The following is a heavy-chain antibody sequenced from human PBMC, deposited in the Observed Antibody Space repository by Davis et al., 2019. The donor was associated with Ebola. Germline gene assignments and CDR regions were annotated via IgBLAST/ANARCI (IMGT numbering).Heavy chain of an antibody. J-gene: IGHJ4*02. CDR1: GYTFTGYY. CDR3: ARDLGDWDIVATN. CDR2: INPNSGGT. Sequence: AASVKVSCKASGYTFTGYYMHWVRQAPGQGLEWMGRINPNSGGTNYAQKFQGRVTMTTDTSTSTAYMELRSLRSDDTAVYYCARDLGDWDIVATNWGQGTLVTVSS. V-gene: IGHV1-2*06. D-gene: IGHD2-15*01.